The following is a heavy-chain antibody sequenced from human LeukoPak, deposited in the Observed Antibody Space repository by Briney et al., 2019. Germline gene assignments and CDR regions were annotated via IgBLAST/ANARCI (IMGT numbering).Heavy chain of an antibody. CDR3: AKDTIAAAGTAVGDFDY. J-gene: IGHJ4*02. V-gene: IGHV3-23*01. CDR2: ISGSGGST. Sequence: GGSLRLSCVASGFTFSSYAMSWVRQAPGKGLEWVSAISGSGGSTYYADSVKGRFTISRDNSKNTLYLQMNSLRAEDTAVYYCAKDTIAAAGTAVGDFDYWGQGTLVTVSS. D-gene: IGHD6-13*01. CDR1: GFTFSSYA.